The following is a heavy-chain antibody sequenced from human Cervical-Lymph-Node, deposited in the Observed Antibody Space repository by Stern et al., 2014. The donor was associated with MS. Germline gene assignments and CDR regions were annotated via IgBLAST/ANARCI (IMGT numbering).Heavy chain of an antibody. V-gene: IGHV1-69*01. D-gene: IGHD6-13*01. J-gene: IGHJ4*02. Sequence: EKMEESGAEVKKPGSSLKVSCKTSGGPFSSFEISWVRQAPGKGLEWLGWIMILFGTTNYAQKFQGRVTIIADESTNTVNMELSSLRSEDTAVYYCVRDQGGIAASWGQGTLVTVSS. CDR2: IMILFGTT. CDR1: GGPFSSFE. CDR3: VRDQGGIAAS.